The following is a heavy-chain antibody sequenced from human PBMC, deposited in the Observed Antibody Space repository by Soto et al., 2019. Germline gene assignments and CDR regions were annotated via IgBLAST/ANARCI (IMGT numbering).Heavy chain of an antibody. CDR1: GFTLSNAW. V-gene: IGHV3-15*04. J-gene: IGHJ4*02. CDR2: IGSKTDGGTT. D-gene: IGHD2-15*01. Sequence: EVQLVESGGGLVKPGESLRISRAASGFTLSNAWMSWVRQAPGKGLEWVGRIGSKTDGGTTDYAAPVKGRFIVSRDDSKNTLYLQMNSLQTEDSGVYFCTTRIAGGQGTRVTVS. CDR3: TTRIA.